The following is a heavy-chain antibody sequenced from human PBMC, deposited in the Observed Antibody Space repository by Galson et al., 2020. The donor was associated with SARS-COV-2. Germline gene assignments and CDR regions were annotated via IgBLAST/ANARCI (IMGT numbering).Heavy chain of an antibody. D-gene: IGHD4-17*01. CDR1: GFTFSRYA. CDR3: AKDQGNDYGDQLDS. Sequence: GGSLRLSCAASGFTFSRYAMSWVRQVPGKGLDWVSSVSAGGASTYNADSVKGRFTISRDNSKNTLYLQMNSLRVEDTALYYCAKDQGNDYGDQLDSGGQGTLVSVSS. J-gene: IGHJ4*02. CDR2: VSAGGAST. V-gene: IGHV3-23*01.